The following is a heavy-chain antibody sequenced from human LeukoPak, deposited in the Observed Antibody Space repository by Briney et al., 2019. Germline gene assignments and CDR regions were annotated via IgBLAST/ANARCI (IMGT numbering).Heavy chain of an antibody. V-gene: IGHV3-23*01. Sequence: GGSLRLSCAAPGFTFSSYWMHWVRQAPGKGLEWVSAISGSGVSTYYADSVKGRFTVSRDNSKNTLYLQMSSLRAEDTAVYYCAKDERNWNYNLASQTYDWGQGTLVTVSS. D-gene: IGHD1-7*01. CDR3: AKDERNWNYNLASQTYD. CDR1: GFTFSSYW. J-gene: IGHJ4*02. CDR2: ISGSGVST.